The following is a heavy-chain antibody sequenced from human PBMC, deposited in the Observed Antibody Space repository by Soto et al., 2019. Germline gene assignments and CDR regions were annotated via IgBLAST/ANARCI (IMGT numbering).Heavy chain of an antibody. CDR3: ARGQYQLPDHFNWFDP. CDR2: IYYSGST. Sequence: SETLSLTCTVSGGSVSSGSYYWSWIRQPPGKGLEWIGYIYYSGSTNYNPSLKSRVTISVDTSKNQFSLKLSSVTAADTAVYYCARGQYQLPDHFNWFDPWGQGTLVTVSS. J-gene: IGHJ5*02. CDR1: GGSVSSGSYY. V-gene: IGHV4-61*01. D-gene: IGHD2-2*01.